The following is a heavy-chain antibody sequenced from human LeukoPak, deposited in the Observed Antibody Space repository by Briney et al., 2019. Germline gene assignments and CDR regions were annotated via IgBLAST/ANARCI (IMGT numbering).Heavy chain of an antibody. V-gene: IGHV3-7*01. J-gene: IGHJ3*02. CDR2: LKEDGSQK. CDR3: AREVVGADFKSAFDM. CDR1: GFTFSSDW. D-gene: IGHD1-26*01. Sequence: PGGSLRLSCAASGFTFSSDWMSWVRQAPGTGLEWVANLKEDGSQKHYVESVKGRFTISRDNAKNSLYLQMNSLRAEDTAVYYCAREVVGADFKSAFDMWGQGTMVTVSS.